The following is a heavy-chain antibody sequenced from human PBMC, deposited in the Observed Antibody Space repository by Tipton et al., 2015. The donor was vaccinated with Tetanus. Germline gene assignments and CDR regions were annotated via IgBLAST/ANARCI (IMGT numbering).Heavy chain of an antibody. CDR1: GGSISSYY. CDR3: ASRISWFGELLSNYGMDV. D-gene: IGHD3-10*01. J-gene: IGHJ6*02. Sequence: LRLSCTVSGGSISSYYWSWIRQPPGKGLEWIGYIYYSGSTNYNPSLKSRVTISVDTSKNQFSLKLSSVTAADTAVYYCASRISWFGELLSNYGMDVWGQGTTVTVSS. CDR2: IYYSGST. V-gene: IGHV4-59*01.